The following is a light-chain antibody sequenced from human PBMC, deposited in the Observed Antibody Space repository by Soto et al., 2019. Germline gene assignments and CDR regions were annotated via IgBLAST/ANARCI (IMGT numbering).Light chain of an antibody. Sequence: QSVLTQPASVSGSPGQSIAISCTGTSSDVGDYNYVSWYQQHPDKAPKLLIYEVTNRPSGVSNRFSGSKSGNTASLTISGLQAEDEADYYCSSYTNSGSVFGGGTKVTVL. CDR2: EVT. J-gene: IGLJ2*01. CDR3: SSYTNSGSV. V-gene: IGLV2-14*01. CDR1: SSDVGDYNY.